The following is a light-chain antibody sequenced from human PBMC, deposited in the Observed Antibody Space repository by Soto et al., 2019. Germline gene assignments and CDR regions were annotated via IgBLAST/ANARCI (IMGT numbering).Light chain of an antibody. Sequence: DIQMTQSPSSLSASVGDRVTITCQASQGISNYLAWFQQRPGKAPKSLIYAASNLQSGVPSKFSGSGSVTDFTLTISSLQPEDFATYYCQQYNSYPPTFGGGTKVEIK. CDR3: QQYNSYPPT. CDR2: AAS. J-gene: IGKJ4*01. CDR1: QGISNY. V-gene: IGKV1-16*02.